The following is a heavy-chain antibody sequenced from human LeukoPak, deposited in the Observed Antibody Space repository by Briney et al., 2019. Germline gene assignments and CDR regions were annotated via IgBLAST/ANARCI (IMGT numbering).Heavy chain of an antibody. J-gene: IGHJ6*02. Sequence: GGPVKVSCKASGYTFTSYGISWVRQAPGQGLEWMGWISAYNGNTNYAQKLQGRVTTTTDTSTNTAYMELRSLRSDDTAVYYCAGSIAAAGTTIYYYYGMDVWGQGTTVTVSS. CDR2: ISAYNGNT. D-gene: IGHD6-13*01. V-gene: IGHV1-18*01. CDR1: GYTFTSYG. CDR3: AGSIAAAGTTIYYYYGMDV.